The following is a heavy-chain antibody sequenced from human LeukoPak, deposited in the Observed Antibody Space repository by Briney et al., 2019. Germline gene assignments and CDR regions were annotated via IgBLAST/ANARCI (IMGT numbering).Heavy chain of an antibody. CDR2: IKKDGSET. D-gene: IGHD3-3*01. J-gene: IGHJ5*01. Sequence: GGSLRLSCVASGFSFSTYWMNWARQVPGKGLEWVCVIKKDGSETCYADSVKGRFTISRDNAKNSLYLQMNSLGAEDTSLYNCVTDWRDSWGQGTLVTVSS. CDR3: VTDWRDS. CDR1: GFSFSTYW. V-gene: IGHV3-7*04.